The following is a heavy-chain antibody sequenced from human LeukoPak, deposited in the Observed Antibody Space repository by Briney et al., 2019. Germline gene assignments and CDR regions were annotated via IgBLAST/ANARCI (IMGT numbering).Heavy chain of an antibody. CDR3: ARVTTIAAAAAED. CDR1: SGSISSGGYY. Sequence: PSQTLSLTCTVSSGSISSGGYYWSWIRQHPGKGLEWIGYIYYSGSTYYNPSLMSRVTMSLDTSKNQFSLKLSSITAADTAVYYCARVTTIAAAAAEDWGPGTLVTVSS. V-gene: IGHV4-31*03. D-gene: IGHD6-13*01. CDR2: IYYSGST. J-gene: IGHJ4*02.